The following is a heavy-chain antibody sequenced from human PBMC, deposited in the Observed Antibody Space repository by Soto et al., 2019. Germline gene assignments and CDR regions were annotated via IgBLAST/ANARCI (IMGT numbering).Heavy chain of an antibody. J-gene: IGHJ4*02. CDR2: IYSGGYT. CDR3: ATRGGGGGY. V-gene: IGHV3-53*01. CDR1: GFTVSNNY. D-gene: IGHD3-16*01. Sequence: EVQLVESGGGLIQPGGSLRLSCAVSGFTVSNNYMSWVRQAPGKGLEGVSVIYSGGYTAYGDSVKGRFTISRDNSKNTLYPQMKGMGPDGGGVYYCATRGGGGGYWGQGTLVTVSS.